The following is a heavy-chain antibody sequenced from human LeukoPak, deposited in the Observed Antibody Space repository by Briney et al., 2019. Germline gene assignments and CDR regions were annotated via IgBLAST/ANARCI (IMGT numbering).Heavy chain of an antibody. D-gene: IGHD6-13*01. Sequence: ASVKVSCKASGYTFTGYYIHWVRQAPGQGLEWMGWINPNSGGTNYAQKFQGRVTMTRDTSISTAYMELSRLRSDDTAVYYCARGRGVAAAGLNPTKYYYYMDVWGKGTTVPVSS. CDR1: GYTFTGYY. CDR2: INPNSGGT. CDR3: ARGRGVAAAGLNPTKYYYYMDV. V-gene: IGHV1-2*02. J-gene: IGHJ6*03.